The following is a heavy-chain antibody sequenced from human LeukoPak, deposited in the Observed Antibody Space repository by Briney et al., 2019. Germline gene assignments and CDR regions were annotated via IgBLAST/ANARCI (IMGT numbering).Heavy chain of an antibody. CDR3: AKVNTAAIYYYYYMDV. Sequence: GGSLRLSCAASGFTFSSYAMSWVRQAPGKGLEWVSAISGSGGRTYYADSVKGRFTISRDNSKNTLYLQMNSLRAEDTAVYYCAKVNTAAIYYYYYMDVWGKGTTVTVSS. V-gene: IGHV3-23*01. CDR1: GFTFSSYA. D-gene: IGHD2-2*01. CDR2: ISGSGGRT. J-gene: IGHJ6*03.